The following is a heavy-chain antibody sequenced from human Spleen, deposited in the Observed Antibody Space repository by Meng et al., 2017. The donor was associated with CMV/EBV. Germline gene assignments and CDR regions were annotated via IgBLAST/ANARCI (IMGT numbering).Heavy chain of an antibody. V-gene: IGHV3-23*01. CDR3: ARRLGYSGNKPEDY. Sequence: FGFTFGSYAMSWVRQAPGKGLEWVSAISGRGGSTYYTDSVKGRFTISRDNSKNTLYLQMKSLRAEDTAVYYCARRLGYSGNKPEDYWGQGTLVTVSS. CDR2: ISGRGGST. J-gene: IGHJ4*02. D-gene: IGHD5-12*01. CDR1: GFTFGSYA.